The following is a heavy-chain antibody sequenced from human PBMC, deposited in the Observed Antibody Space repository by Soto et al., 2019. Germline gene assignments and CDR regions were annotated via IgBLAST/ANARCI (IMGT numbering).Heavy chain of an antibody. D-gene: IGHD3-22*01. CDR2: IHYSGST. Sequence: SEPLCLTCTVSGGSISSFYWSWVRQPPGKGLEWIGFIHYSGSTNYNPSLKSRVTISIDASKNQLSLQVSSVTAADTAVYYCAKRYYHDSSGYLGSIDHWGQGTLVTGSS. J-gene: IGHJ4*02. V-gene: IGHV4-59*01. CDR3: AKRYYHDSSGYLGSIDH. CDR1: GGSISSFY.